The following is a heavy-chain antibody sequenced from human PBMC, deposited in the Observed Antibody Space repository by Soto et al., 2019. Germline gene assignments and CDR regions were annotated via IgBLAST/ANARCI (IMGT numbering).Heavy chain of an antibody. D-gene: IGHD5-18*01. CDR3: ARHEWLQLWLVTEY. J-gene: IGHJ4*02. Sequence: RSLPCSVSGDSIGSSTNYWGWIRQPPGKGLEWIGTIYHSGNTYYNPTLKSRVAISVDMSKNQFSLRLNSVTAADTAVYYCARHEWLQLWLVTEYWGQGALVTVSS. CDR2: IYHSGNT. CDR1: GDSIGSSTNY. V-gene: IGHV4-39*01.